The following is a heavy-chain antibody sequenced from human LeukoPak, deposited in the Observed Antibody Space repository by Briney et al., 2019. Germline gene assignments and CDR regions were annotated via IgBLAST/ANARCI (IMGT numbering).Heavy chain of an antibody. CDR3: ARDYYDSSGYLSY. V-gene: IGHV1-2*02. CDR1: GYTFSDYY. CDR2: ITPNSGGT. Sequence: ASVKVSCKASGYTFSDYYIHWVRQAPGQGLEWMGWITPNSGGTNYAQKFQGRVTMTRDTSISTAYMELSRLRSDDTAVYYCARDYYDSSGYLSYWGQGTLVTVSS. J-gene: IGHJ4*02. D-gene: IGHD3-22*01.